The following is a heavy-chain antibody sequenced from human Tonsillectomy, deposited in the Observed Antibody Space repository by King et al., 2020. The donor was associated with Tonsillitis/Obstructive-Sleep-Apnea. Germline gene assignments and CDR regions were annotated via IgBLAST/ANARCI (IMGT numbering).Heavy chain of an antibody. Sequence: VQLVESGGGLVQPGGSLRLSCAASGFTFSSYWMSWVRQAPGKGLEWVANIKQDGSEKYYVDSVKGRFTISRDNAKNSLYLQMNSLRADDTAVYYCARDHGTVAGDPSDAFDIRGQGTMVTVSS. CDR1: GFTFSSYW. V-gene: IGHV3-7*04. CDR2: IKQDGSEK. D-gene: IGHD6-19*01. J-gene: IGHJ3*02. CDR3: ARDHGTVAGDPSDAFDI.